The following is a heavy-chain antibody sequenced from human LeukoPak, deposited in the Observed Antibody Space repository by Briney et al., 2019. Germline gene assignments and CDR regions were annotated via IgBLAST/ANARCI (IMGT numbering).Heavy chain of an antibody. CDR2: ISGSGGST. Sequence: GGSLRLSCAASGFTFSSYGMSWVRQAPGKGLEWVSAISGSGGSTYYADSVKGRFTISRDNAKNSLYLQMNSLRAEDTAVYYCARRSGIVVVVAASGWFDPWGQGTLVTVSS. CDR1: GFTFSSYG. J-gene: IGHJ5*02. V-gene: IGHV3-23*01. D-gene: IGHD2-15*01. CDR3: ARRSGIVVVVAASGWFDP.